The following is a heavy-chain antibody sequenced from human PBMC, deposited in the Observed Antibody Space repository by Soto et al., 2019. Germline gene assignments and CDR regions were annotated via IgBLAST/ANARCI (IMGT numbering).Heavy chain of an antibody. CDR2: IWYDGSNK. V-gene: IGHV3-33*01. D-gene: IGHD3-10*01. CDR1: GFTFSSYG. CDR3: ARDHIAMVRAYYGMDV. J-gene: IGHJ6*02. Sequence: PGGSLRLSCAASGFTFSSYGMHWVRQAPGKGLEWVAVIWYDGSNKYYADSVKGRFTISRDNSKNTLYLQMNSLRAEDTAVYYCARDHIAMVRAYYGMDVWGQGTTVTVSS.